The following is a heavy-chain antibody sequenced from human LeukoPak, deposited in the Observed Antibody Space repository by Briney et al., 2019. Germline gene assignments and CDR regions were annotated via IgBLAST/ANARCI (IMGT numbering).Heavy chain of an antibody. J-gene: IGHJ5*02. Sequence: PGGSLRLSCAASGFTFSSYWMSWVRQAPGKGLEWVANIKQDGSEKYYVGSVKGRFTISRDNAKNSLYLQMNSLRAEDTAVYYCARSYCSSTSCSPWFDPWGQGTLVTVSS. CDR3: ARSYCSSTSCSPWFDP. CDR1: GFTFSSYW. V-gene: IGHV3-7*01. CDR2: IKQDGSEK. D-gene: IGHD2-2*01.